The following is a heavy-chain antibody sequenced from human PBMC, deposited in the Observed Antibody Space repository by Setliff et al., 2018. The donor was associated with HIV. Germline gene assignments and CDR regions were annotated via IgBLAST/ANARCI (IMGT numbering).Heavy chain of an antibody. CDR3: ARGTAYYNFWSGYSQDYYYYMDV. Sequence: SETLSLTCSVSGGSIDSSDYYWGWIRQPPGKGLEWIGTVYYTGSTFYNPSLESRVTISVDTSKNQFSLKLRSVTATDTTVYYCARGTAYYNFWSGYSQDYYYYMDVWGKGTTVTVSS. V-gene: IGHV4-39*01. D-gene: IGHD3-3*01. CDR1: GGSIDSSDYY. J-gene: IGHJ6*03. CDR2: VYYTGST.